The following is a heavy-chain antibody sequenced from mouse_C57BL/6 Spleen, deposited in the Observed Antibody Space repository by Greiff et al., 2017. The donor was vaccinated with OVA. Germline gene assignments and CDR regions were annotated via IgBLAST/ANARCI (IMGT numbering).Heavy chain of an antibody. CDR1: GYTFTDYT. J-gene: IGHJ1*03. CDR3: ARDEERCYLDD. V-gene: IGHV1-62-2*01. Sequence: VHLVESGAELVKPGASVKLSCKASGYTFTDYTMHWVKQRSGQGLEWIGCFYPGGGSTNYNEKFKDKATLTVDKSSSTVYMELSRLTSEDSAVYFCARDEERCYLDDWGKGTTVTVSA. CDR2: FYPGGGST.